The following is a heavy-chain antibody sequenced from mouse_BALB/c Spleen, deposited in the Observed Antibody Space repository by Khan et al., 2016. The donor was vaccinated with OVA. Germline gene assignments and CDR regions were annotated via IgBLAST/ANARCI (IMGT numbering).Heavy chain of an antibody. Sequence: EVQLVESGPSLVKPSQTLSLTCSVTGDSITSGYWNWIRKFPGNKLEYMGYLSYSGSTYYNPSLKSRISITRDTSKNQYYLQLNSVTTEDTATYDCARYDYDYDGAFAYWGQGTLVTVSA. CDR2: LSYSGST. CDR1: GDSITSGY. D-gene: IGHD2-4*01. V-gene: IGHV3-8*02. CDR3: ARYDYDYDGAFAY. J-gene: IGHJ3*01.